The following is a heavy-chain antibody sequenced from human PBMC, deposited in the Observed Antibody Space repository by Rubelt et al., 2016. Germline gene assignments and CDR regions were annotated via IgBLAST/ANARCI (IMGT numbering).Heavy chain of an antibody. CDR3: ARDGGAGILTF. CDR2: ISANNRHT. CDR1: GGTFSGYA. Sequence: QVQLVQSGAEVKKPGASVKVSCKASGGTFSGYAISWVRQAPGQGLEWMGWISANNRHTNNAQNFKGRVTLTTDTATSTAYMELRSLRSDDTAVYYCARDGGAGILTFWGQGTLVTVSS. V-gene: IGHV1-18*01. J-gene: IGHJ4*02. D-gene: IGHD3-16*01.